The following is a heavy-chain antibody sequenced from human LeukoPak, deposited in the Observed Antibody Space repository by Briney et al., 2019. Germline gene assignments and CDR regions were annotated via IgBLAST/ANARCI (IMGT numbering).Heavy chain of an antibody. Sequence: HGGSLRLSCTVSGFTLSSYEMSWIRQAPGKGREWVSSIDYDGGSGHYADSVKGRFTISRDNSNNTLFLHLNSLRGEDTAVYYCTRNSGWYGLSWGQGTLVTVSS. D-gene: IGHD6-19*01. J-gene: IGHJ1*01. CDR1: GFTLSSYE. CDR2: IDYDGGSG. V-gene: IGHV3-23*01. CDR3: TRNSGWYGLS.